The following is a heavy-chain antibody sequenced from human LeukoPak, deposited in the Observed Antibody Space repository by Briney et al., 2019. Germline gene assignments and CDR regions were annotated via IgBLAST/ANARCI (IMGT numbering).Heavy chain of an antibody. D-gene: IGHD3-10*01. J-gene: IGHJ4*02. CDR2: IYYSGST. CDR1: GGSISSSSYY. Sequence: SETLSLTCTVSGGSISSSSYYWGWIRQPPGKGLEWIGSIYYSGSTYYNPSLKSRVTISVDTSKNQFSLKLSSVTAADTAVYYCARGGAAQTVLWFGVKTFDYWGQGTLVTVSS. CDR3: ARGGAAQTVLWFGVKTFDY. V-gene: IGHV4-39*07.